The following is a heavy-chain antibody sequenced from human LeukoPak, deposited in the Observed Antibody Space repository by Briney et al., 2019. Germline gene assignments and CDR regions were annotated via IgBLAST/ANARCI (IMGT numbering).Heavy chain of an antibody. D-gene: IGHD3-22*01. CDR1: GITLSNYG. J-gene: IGHJ4*02. V-gene: IGHV3-23*01. Sequence: PGGSLRLSWAVSGITLSNYGMSWVRQAPGKGLEGVAGISDSGGRTNYADSGKGRFTISRDNPKNTLYLQMTSLRAEDTAVYFCAKRGVVIRVILVGFHKEAYYFDSWGQGALVTISS. CDR3: AKRGVVIRVILVGFHKEAYYFDS. CDR2: ISDSGGRT.